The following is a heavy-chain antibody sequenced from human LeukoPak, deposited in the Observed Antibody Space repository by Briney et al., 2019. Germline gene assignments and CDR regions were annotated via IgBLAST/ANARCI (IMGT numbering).Heavy chain of an antibody. D-gene: IGHD1-1*01. V-gene: IGHV3-53*05. CDR1: GFTVSSNY. CDR3: ARDTNRRTFDI. J-gene: IGHJ3*02. CDR2: IYSGGST. Sequence: GGSLRLSCAASGFTVSSNYMSWVRQAPGKGLEWVSVIYSGGSTYYADSVKGRFAISRDNSNKTLYLQMNSLAAEDTAVYYCARDTNRRTFDIWGQGTMVTVSA.